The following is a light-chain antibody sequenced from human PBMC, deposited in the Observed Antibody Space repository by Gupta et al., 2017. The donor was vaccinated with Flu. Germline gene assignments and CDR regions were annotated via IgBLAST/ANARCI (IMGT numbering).Light chain of an antibody. CDR1: ESLQHSNGYNY. CDR3: MQALQTPLT. Sequence: DIVLTQSPLSLPVTPGESASISCRSSESLQHSNGYNYLEWYVQKPGQSPQLLIFLGSNWGSEVPDRFSGSGSGSEFTLNISRVEAEDFGIYYCMQALQTPLTFGEGTKLEI. J-gene: IGKJ2*01. V-gene: IGKV2-28*01. CDR2: LGS.